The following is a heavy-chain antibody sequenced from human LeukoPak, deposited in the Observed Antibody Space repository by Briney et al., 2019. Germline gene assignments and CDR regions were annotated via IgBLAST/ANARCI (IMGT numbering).Heavy chain of an antibody. D-gene: IGHD5-18*01. CDR2: FDPEDGET. Sequence: ASVKVSCKVSGYTLTELSMHWVRQAPGKGLEWVGGFDPEDGETIYAQKFQGRVTMTEDTSTDTAYMELSSLRSEDTAVYYCATGGVDTAMVTGVYWGQGTLVTVSS. CDR1: GYTLTELS. V-gene: IGHV1-24*01. CDR3: ATGGVDTAMVTGVY. J-gene: IGHJ4*02.